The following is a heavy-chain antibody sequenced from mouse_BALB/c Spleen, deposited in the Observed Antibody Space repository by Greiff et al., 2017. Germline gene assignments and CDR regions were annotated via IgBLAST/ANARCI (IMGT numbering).Heavy chain of an antibody. J-gene: IGHJ3*01. CDR3: ARGGYVAWFAY. D-gene: IGHD3-1*01. CDR2: ISYSGST. V-gene: IGHV3-2*02. CDR1: GYSITSDYA. Sequence: EVQLQQSGPGLVKPSQSLSLTCTVTGYSITSDYAWNWIRQFPGNKLEWMGYISYSGSTSYNPSLKSRISITRDTSKNQFFLQLNSVTTEDTATYYCARGGYVAWFAYWGQGTLVTVSA.